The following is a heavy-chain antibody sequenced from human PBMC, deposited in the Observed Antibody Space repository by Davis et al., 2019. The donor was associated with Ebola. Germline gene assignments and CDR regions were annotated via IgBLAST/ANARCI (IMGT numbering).Heavy chain of an antibody. D-gene: IGHD5-12*01. V-gene: IGHV3-21*01. CDR1: GFTFSSYS. J-gene: IGHJ6*02. CDR2: ISSSSSYI. Sequence: GESLKISCAASGFTFSSYSMNWVRQAPGKGLEWVSSISSSSSYIYYADSVKGRFTISRDNAKNSLYLQMNSLRAEDTAVYYCARDRGPATIGDYYYHGMDVWGQGTTVTVSS. CDR3: ARDRGPATIGDYYYHGMDV.